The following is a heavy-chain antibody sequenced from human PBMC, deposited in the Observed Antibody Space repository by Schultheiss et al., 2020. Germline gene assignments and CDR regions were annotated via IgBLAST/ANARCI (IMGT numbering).Heavy chain of an antibody. CDR3: ARDLLDEYYFDY. CDR2: ISYDGSNK. V-gene: IGHV3-30*03. CDR1: GFTFSSYA. J-gene: IGHJ4*02. Sequence: GGSLRLSCAASGFTFSSYAMSWVRQAPGKGLEWVAVISYDGSNKYYADSVKGRFTISRDNSKNTLYLQMNSLRAEDTAVYYCARDLLDEYYFDYWGQGTLVTVSS. D-gene: IGHD1-1*01.